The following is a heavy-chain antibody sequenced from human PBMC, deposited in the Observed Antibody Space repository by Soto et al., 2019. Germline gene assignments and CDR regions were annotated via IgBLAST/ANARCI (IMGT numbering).Heavy chain of an antibody. J-gene: IGHJ3*02. V-gene: IGHV3-21*01. D-gene: IGHD1-1*01. CDR3: ARVATGTSDAFAI. Sequence: EVQLVESGGGLVKPGGSLRLSCAASGFTFSSYSMNWVRQAPGKGLEWVSSISSSSSYIYYADSVKGRFTISRDNAKNSLYLQMNSLRAEDTAVYYCARVATGTSDAFAIWGQGTMVTVSS. CDR2: ISSSSSYI. CDR1: GFTFSSYS.